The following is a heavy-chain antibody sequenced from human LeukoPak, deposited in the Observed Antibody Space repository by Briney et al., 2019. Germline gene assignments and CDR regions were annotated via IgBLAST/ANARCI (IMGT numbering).Heavy chain of an antibody. CDR2: IGGSGGTI. CDR3: GRGPPMVRGIINWFDT. V-gene: IGHV3-48*03. Sequence: GGSLRLSCAASGFTFSGYEMNWVRQAPGVGLEWVSYIGGSGGTIFYSDSVRGRFTISRNNAKHSLYLKMNSLRAEDTAVYYCGRGPPMVRGIINWFDTWGEGTLVTVS. D-gene: IGHD3-10*01. J-gene: IGHJ5*02. CDR1: GFTFSGYE.